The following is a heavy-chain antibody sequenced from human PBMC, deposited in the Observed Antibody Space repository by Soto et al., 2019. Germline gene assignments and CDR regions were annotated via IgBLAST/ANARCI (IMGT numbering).Heavy chain of an antibody. CDR2: LIPIFGAA. CDR3: ARGRSSPNFDP. J-gene: IGHJ5*02. D-gene: IGHD6-6*01. CDR1: GGTFTNYV. Sequence: QVQLVQSGAEVRKPGSSVKVSCKISGGTFTNYVISWLRQAPGQGLEWMRGLIPIFGAANLAQKFQGRVTITADESTSTVNIELSSLTSEDTAVYYCARGRSSPNFDPWGQGTLVIVSS. V-gene: IGHV1-69*01.